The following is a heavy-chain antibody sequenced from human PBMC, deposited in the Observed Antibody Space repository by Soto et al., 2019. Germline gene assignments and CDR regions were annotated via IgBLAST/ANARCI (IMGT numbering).Heavy chain of an antibody. D-gene: IGHD3-9*01. V-gene: IGHV4-59*01. CDR3: ARGGDPYFDGLPNYYYYGMDV. Sequence: QVQLQESGPGLVKPSETLSLTCTVSGGSISSNYWNWIRQPPGKGLEWIGYIYYSGSTNYNPSLKSRVTISLDTSKNQCSLKLSSVTAADTAVYYCARGGDPYFDGLPNYYYYGMDVWGQGTTVTVSS. CDR1: GGSISSNY. J-gene: IGHJ6*02. CDR2: IYYSGST.